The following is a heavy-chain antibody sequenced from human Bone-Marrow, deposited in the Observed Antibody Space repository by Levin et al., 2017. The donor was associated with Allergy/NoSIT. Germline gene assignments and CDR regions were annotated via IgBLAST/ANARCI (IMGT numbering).Heavy chain of an antibody. Sequence: KLGESLKISCKTSGYRFSDYLMHWVRQAPGQGLEWMGRINPKTGDTNLPQRFQGRVTMTGDTSIKTIYMDLSRLTSDDTAVYYCTRGVPTIGMDVWGQGTTVTVSS. V-gene: IGHV1-2*06. J-gene: IGHJ6*02. D-gene: IGHD2-2*01. CDR3: TRGVPTIGMDV. CDR1: GYRFSDYL. CDR2: INPKTGDT.